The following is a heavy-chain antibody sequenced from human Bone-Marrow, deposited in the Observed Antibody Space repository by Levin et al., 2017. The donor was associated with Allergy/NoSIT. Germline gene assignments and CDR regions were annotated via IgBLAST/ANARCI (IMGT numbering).Heavy chain of an antibody. CDR3: ARGRSGAWWYSDL. Sequence: GESLKISCEASGFTFSSCDMHWVRQVTGKGLEWVSAIGTAGDTYYPASVKGRFTISRENAKSSLYLQMNSLRVGDTAVYYCARGRSGAWWYSDLWGRGTLVTVSS. CDR1: GFTFSSCD. D-gene: IGHD3-10*01. CDR2: IGTAGDT. V-gene: IGHV3-13*04. J-gene: IGHJ2*01.